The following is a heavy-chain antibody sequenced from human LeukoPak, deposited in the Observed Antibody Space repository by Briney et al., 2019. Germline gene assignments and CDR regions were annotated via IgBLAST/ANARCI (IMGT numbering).Heavy chain of an antibody. Sequence: SETLSLTCTVSGGSISRADYYWSWIRQPAGKGLEWIGRIYSSGSTNYNPSLKSRVTMSVDTSKNQFSLKLSSVTAADTAVYYCARDFSYDSSDYPPWGQGTLVTVSS. D-gene: IGHD3-22*01. CDR3: ARDFSYDSSDYPP. V-gene: IGHV4-61*02. CDR1: GGSISRADYY. J-gene: IGHJ5*02. CDR2: IYSSGST.